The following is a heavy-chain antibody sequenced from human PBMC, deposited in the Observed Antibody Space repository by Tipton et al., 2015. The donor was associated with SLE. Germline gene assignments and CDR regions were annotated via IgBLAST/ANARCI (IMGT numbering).Heavy chain of an antibody. Sequence: TLSLTCTVSGGSISSGSYYWSWIRQPAGKGLEWIGRIYTSGSTNYNPSLKSRVTISVDTSKNQFSLKLSSVTAADTAVYYCARGSRIVGNWYFDLWGRGTLVTVSS. V-gene: IGHV4-61*02. CDR3: ARGSRIVGNWYFDL. CDR2: IYTSGST. CDR1: GGSISSGSYY. J-gene: IGHJ2*01. D-gene: IGHD1-26*01.